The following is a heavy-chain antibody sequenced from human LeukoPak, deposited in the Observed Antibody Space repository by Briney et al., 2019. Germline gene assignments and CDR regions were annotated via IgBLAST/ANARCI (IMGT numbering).Heavy chain of an antibody. V-gene: IGHV1-18*01. CDR2: ISAYNGNT. CDR3: ARDSSTMVRGVMRFDP. J-gene: IGHJ5*02. D-gene: IGHD3-10*01. CDR1: GYTFTSYG. Sequence: ASVKVSCKASGYTFTSYGISWVRQAPGQGLEWMGWISAYNGNTNYAQKLQGRVTMTTDTSTSTAYMELRSLRSDDTAVYYCARDSSTMVRGVMRFDPWGQGTLVTVSS.